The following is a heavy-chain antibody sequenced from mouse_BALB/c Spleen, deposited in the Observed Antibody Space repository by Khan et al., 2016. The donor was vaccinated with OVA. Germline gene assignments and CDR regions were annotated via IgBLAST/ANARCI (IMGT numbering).Heavy chain of an antibody. CDR1: GFTFADYV. Sequence: VQLKQSGPELVKPGASVRMSCKASGFTFADYVMHWVRQKPGQGLEWIGYIDPYNDDTESTERFKGKATLTLDKSSSTAYMDLTRLTSADSAVYYCGRSATDYYTVDYWGQGTSVTVSS. CDR3: GRSATDYYTVDY. J-gene: IGHJ4*01. V-gene: IGHV1S136*01. D-gene: IGHD1-1*01. CDR2: IDPYNDDT.